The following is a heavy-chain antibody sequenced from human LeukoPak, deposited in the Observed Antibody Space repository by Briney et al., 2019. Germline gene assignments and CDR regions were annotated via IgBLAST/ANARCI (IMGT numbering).Heavy chain of an antibody. CDR1: GFTFSSYW. J-gene: IGHJ6*03. V-gene: IGHV3-7*01. Sequence: PGGSLRLSCAASGFTFSSYWMSWVRQAPGKGLEWVANIKQDGSEKYYVDSVKGRFTISRDNAKNSLYLQMNSLRAEDTAVYYCARAVVVVPAAISRRYYYYYMDVWGKGTTVTVSS. D-gene: IGHD2-2*01. CDR2: IKQDGSEK. CDR3: ARAVVVVPAAISRRYYYYYMDV.